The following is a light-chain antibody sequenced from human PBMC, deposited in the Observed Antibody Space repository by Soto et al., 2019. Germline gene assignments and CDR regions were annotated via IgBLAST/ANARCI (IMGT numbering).Light chain of an antibody. CDR1: QSVRSN. CDR2: GAS. Sequence: EIVMTQSPAILSASPGERATLSCRASQSVRSNLAWYQQKPGQAPRLLIYGASTRATGIPARFSGSGSGTEFTLSIGSLQSEDFAVYYCQQYNDWPPTFGQGTKVAIK. CDR3: QQYNDWPPT. V-gene: IGKV3-15*01. J-gene: IGKJ1*01.